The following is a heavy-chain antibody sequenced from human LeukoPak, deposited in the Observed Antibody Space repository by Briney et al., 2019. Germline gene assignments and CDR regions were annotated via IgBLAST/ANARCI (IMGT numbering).Heavy chain of an antibody. CDR3: ARDRFVTRGSAVSEY. J-gene: IGHJ4*02. V-gene: IGHV3-30*04. CDR1: GFSFSSHA. D-gene: IGHD3-10*01. Sequence: GGSLRLSCAASGFSFSSHAMHWVRQAPGKGLEWLALITYDGSAEYYADSVKGRFIISRDDSKSTLYLEMNGLRPDDRGVYFCARDRFVTRGSAVSEYWGQGTPVTVSS. CDR2: ITYDGSAE.